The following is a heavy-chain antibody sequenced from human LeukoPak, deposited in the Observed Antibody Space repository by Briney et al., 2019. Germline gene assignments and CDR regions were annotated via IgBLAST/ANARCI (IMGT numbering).Heavy chain of an antibody. CDR2: IIPIFGIA. CDR1: GGSFSGYA. J-gene: IGHJ6*02. Sequence: SVKVSCKASGGSFSGYAISWVRQAPGQGLEWMGRIIPIFGIANYAQKFQGRVTITADKSTSTAYMELSSLRSEDTAVYYCASGCSSTSCYHYYYYGMDVWGQGPTVTVSS. CDR3: ASGCSSTSCYHYYYYGMDV. D-gene: IGHD2-2*01. V-gene: IGHV1-69*04.